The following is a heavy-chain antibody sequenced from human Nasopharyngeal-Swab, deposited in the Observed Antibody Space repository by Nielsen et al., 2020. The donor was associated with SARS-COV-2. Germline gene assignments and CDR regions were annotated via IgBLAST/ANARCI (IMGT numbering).Heavy chain of an antibody. CDR1: GFAYNNYA. V-gene: IGHV3-23*01. CDR3: AKGRNRILVTGTLFDY. D-gene: IGHD6-19*01. CDR2: ISGSGDTT. Sequence: GESLKISCAASGFAYNNYAMNWVRQAPGKGLEWVSVISGSGDTTYYADSVKGRFTISRDNSKNTLYLQMNSLTAEDTAVYFCAKGRNRILVTGTLFDYWGQGTLVIVSS. J-gene: IGHJ4*02.